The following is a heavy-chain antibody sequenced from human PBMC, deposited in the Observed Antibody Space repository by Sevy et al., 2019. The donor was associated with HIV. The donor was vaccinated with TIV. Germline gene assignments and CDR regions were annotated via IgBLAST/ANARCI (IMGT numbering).Heavy chain of an antibody. CDR1: GFTFSKYS. CDR3: AREGCTKPHDY. D-gene: IGHD2-8*01. Sequence: GGSLRLSCAASGFTFSKYSMSWIRLTPGKGLEWVSSFSFGCGKINYADSVKGRFTIPRDDSRNTFYLQMNSLRAEDTAIYYCAREGCTKPHDYWGQGTVVTVSS. V-gene: IGHV3-23*01. J-gene: IGHJ4*02. CDR2: FSFGCGKI.